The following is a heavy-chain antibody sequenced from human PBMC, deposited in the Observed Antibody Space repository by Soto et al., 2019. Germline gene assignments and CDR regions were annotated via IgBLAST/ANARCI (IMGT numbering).Heavy chain of an antibody. CDR1: GGSIATGGYY. D-gene: IGHD3-10*01. J-gene: IGHJ6*02. CDR3: ASGRGIIGYGLDV. V-gene: IGHV4-31*03. Sequence: QVQLQESGPGLVKPSQTLSLTCTVSGGSIATGGYYWRWIRQHPGKDLEWIGYIYYSGITSYNPSLKSRVTISIDTSKNQFALNLSSVTAADTAVYYCASGRGIIGYGLDVWGQGTTVTVSS. CDR2: IYYSGIT.